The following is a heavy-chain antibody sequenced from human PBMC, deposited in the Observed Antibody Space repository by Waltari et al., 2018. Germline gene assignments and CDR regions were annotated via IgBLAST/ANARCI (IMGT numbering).Heavy chain of an antibody. Sequence: QVQLQESGPGLVKPSQTLSLTCTVSGGSISSGDYYWSWIRQPPGKGLEWSGYIYYSGSTYYNPSLKSRVTISVDTSKNQFSLKLSSVTAADTAVYYCARGYCSGGSCYYCDYWGQGTLVTVSS. D-gene: IGHD2-15*01. CDR1: GGSISSGDYY. CDR2: IYYSGST. CDR3: ARGYCSGGSCYYCDY. J-gene: IGHJ4*02. V-gene: IGHV4-30-4*08.